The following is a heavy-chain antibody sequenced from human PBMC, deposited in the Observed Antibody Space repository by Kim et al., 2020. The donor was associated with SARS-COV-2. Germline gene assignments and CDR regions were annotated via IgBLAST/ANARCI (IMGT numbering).Heavy chain of an antibody. J-gene: IGHJ2*01. CDR1: GFTVSSNY. V-gene: IGHV3-66*02. D-gene: IGHD3-9*01. Sequence: GGSLRLSCAASGFTVSSNYMSWVRQAPGKGLEWVSVIYSGGSTYYADSVKGRFTISRDNSKNTLYLQMNSLRAEDTAVYYCARDRGTDPYYDILTGYYKSDWYFDLWGRGTLVTVSS. CDR3: ARDRGTDPYYDILTGYYKSDWYFDL. CDR2: IYSGGST.